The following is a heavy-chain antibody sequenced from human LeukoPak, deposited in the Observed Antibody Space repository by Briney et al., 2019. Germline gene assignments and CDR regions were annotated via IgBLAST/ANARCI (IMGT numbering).Heavy chain of an antibody. CDR2: YPGDSDT. V-gene: IGHV5-51*01. D-gene: IGHD2-15*01. CDR3: ARHTGYCSGGSCYGDF. Sequence: YPGDSDTRYSPSFQGQVTISADKSIRTAYLQWSSLKASDTAMYYCARHTGYCSGGSCYGDFWGQGTLVTVSS. J-gene: IGHJ4*02.